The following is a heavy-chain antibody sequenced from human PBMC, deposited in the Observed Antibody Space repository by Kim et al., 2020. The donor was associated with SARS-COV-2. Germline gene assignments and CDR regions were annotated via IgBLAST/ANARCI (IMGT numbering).Heavy chain of an antibody. CDR3: ARDLSYYGSGSYWAFDI. V-gene: IGHV4-31*02. D-gene: IGHD3-10*01. J-gene: IGHJ3*02. Sequence: LKRRVTRSVDTSKNQFSLKLSAVTAADTAVYYCARDLSYYGSGSYWAFDIWGQGTMVTVSS.